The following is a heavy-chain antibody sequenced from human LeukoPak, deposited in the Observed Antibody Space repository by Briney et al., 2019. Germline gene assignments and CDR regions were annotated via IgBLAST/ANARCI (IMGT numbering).Heavy chain of an antibody. Sequence: SQTLSLTCAISGDSVSSNSAAWNWIRQSPSRGLEWLGRTYYRSKWYNDYAVSVKSRITINPDTSKNQFSLQLNSVTPEDTAVYYCARDGLLWFGETSMNAFDIWGQGTMVTVSS. CDR2: TYYRSKWYN. D-gene: IGHD3-10*01. CDR1: GDSVSSNSAA. J-gene: IGHJ3*02. CDR3: ARDGLLWFGETSMNAFDI. V-gene: IGHV6-1*01.